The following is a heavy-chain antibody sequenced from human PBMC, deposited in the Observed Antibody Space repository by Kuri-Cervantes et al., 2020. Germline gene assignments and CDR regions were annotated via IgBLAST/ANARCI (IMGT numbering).Heavy chain of an antibody. Sequence: ASVKVSCKASGYTFTSYGISWVRQAPGQGLEWMGWISAYNGNTNYAQKLQGRVTMTTDTSTSTVYMELSSLRSEDTAVYYCASSSGYSGYDSNLVIDYWGQGTLVTVSS. CDR3: ASSSGYSGYDSNLVIDY. D-gene: IGHD5-12*01. J-gene: IGHJ4*02. CDR2: ISAYNGNT. V-gene: IGHV1-18*01. CDR1: GYTFTSYG.